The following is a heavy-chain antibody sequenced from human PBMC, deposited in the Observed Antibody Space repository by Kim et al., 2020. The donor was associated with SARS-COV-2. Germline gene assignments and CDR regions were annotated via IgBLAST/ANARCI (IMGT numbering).Heavy chain of an antibody. CDR3: AREVGGYYYGMDV. CDR2: ISSSSSYI. D-gene: IGHD3-16*01. Sequence: GGSLRLSCAASGFTFSSYSMNWVRQAPGKGLEWVSSISSSSSYIYYADSVKGRFTISRDNAKNSLYLQMNSLRAEDTAVYYCAREVGGYYYGMDVWGQGTTVTVSS. CDR1: GFTFSSYS. J-gene: IGHJ6*02. V-gene: IGHV3-21*01.